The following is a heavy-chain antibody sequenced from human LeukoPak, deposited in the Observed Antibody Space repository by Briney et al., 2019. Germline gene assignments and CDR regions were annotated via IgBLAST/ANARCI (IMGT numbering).Heavy chain of an antibody. CDR3: ARERVSPHWFDY. V-gene: IGHV1-3*01. Sequence: ASVKVSCKASGYTFTNYSMHWVRQAPGQRLEWMGWINAGNGNTRYSQRFPGRVTLTRDTSASTSYIELSSLTSEDTAVYYCARERVSPHWFDYWGQGTLVTVSS. J-gene: IGHJ4*02. CDR2: INAGNGNT. D-gene: IGHD1-1*01. CDR1: GYTFTNYS.